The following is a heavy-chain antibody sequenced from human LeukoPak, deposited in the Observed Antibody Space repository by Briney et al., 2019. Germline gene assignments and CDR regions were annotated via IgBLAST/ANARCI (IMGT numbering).Heavy chain of an antibody. Sequence: PGGSLRLSCVASGFPFSSYWMSWVRQAPGKGLEWVANIKQDGSEKLYVDSVKGRFTISRDNAKNSLYLQMNSLRAEDTAVYYCARDRKYSGSYYGSFDYWGQGTLVTVSS. D-gene: IGHD1-26*01. V-gene: IGHV3-7*01. J-gene: IGHJ4*02. CDR1: GFPFSSYW. CDR3: ARDRKYSGSYYGSFDY. CDR2: IKQDGSEK.